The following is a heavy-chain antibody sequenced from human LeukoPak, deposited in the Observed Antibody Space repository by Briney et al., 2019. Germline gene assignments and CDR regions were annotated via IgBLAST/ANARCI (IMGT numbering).Heavy chain of an antibody. CDR1: GGSISSSSYH. V-gene: IGHV4-39*01. CDR3: ARTMPPNQYYYDSSGYRRGAFDG. J-gene: IGHJ3*01. CDR2: IYYSGST. D-gene: IGHD3-22*01. Sequence: KPSETLSLTCTVSGGSISSSSYHWGWIRQPPGKGLEWIVSIYYSGSTYYNPSLTRRATISVNTSKTQFSLKLSSVTAADTAVYYCARTMPPNQYYYDSSGYRRGAFDGWGEGTMVTASS.